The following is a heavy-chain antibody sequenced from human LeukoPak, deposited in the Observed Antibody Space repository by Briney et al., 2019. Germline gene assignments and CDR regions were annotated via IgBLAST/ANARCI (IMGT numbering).Heavy chain of an antibody. CDR3: ARDPWGDGYSPDAFDI. D-gene: IGHD5-24*01. CDR2: IRSDASNQ. V-gene: IGHV3-30*02. Sequence: GGSLRLSCAASAFTFSSYGMHWVRQAPGKGPEWVAFIRSDASNQYYADSVKGRFTISRDNSKNSLYLQMNSLRAEDTAVYYCARDPWGDGYSPDAFDIWGQGTMVTVSS. J-gene: IGHJ3*02. CDR1: AFTFSSYG.